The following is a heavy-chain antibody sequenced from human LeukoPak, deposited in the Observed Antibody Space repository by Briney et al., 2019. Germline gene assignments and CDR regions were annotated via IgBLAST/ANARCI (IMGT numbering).Heavy chain of an antibody. Sequence: ASVKVSCKASGGTFSSYAISWVRQTPGQGREWMGRIIPIFGTANYAQKFQGRVTITADKSTSTAYMELSSLRSEDTAVYYCASSRIVGATSGAFDIWGQGTMVTVSS. J-gene: IGHJ3*02. CDR3: ASSRIVGATSGAFDI. CDR1: GGTFSSYA. V-gene: IGHV1-69*06. D-gene: IGHD1-26*01. CDR2: IIPIFGTA.